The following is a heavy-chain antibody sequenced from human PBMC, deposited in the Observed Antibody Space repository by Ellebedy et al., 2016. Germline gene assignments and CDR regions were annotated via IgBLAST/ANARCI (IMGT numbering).Heavy chain of an antibody. D-gene: IGHD3-16*01. Sequence: SLKISXAASGFTFDDYTMHWVRQTPGKGLEWVSGINWNSGSVGYADSVKGRFTISRDNAKNSRYLEMESLTPDDAAVYYCAKDLGEDYATYYFDNWGQGALVTVSS. J-gene: IGHJ4*02. CDR1: GFTFDDYT. V-gene: IGHV3-9*01. CDR3: AKDLGEDYATYYFDN. CDR2: INWNSGSV.